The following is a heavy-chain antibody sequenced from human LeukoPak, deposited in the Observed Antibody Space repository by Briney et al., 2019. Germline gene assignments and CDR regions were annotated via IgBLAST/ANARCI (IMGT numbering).Heavy chain of an antibody. CDR1: GGSFCGYY. V-gene: IGHV4-34*01. J-gene: IGHJ5*02. CDR2: INHSGST. CDR3: ARVKVDCGDYVWFHP. Sequence: PSETLSLTCAVYGGSFCGYYWSWIRQPPGKGLEWIGEINHSGSTNYNPSLKSRVTISVDTSKNQFSLKLSSVTAADTAVYYCARVKVDCGDYVWFHPWGQGTLVTVSS. D-gene: IGHD4-17*01.